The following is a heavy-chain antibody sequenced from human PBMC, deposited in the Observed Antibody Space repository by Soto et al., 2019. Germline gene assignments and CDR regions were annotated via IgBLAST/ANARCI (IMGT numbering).Heavy chain of an antibody. J-gene: IGHJ4*02. CDR3: ARRKLRGYCTNGVCYDYFDY. Sequence: SETLSLTCTVSGGSISSYYWSWIRQPPGKGLEWIGYIYYSGSTNYNPSLKSRVTISVDTSKNQFSLKLSSVTAADTAVYYCARRKLRGYCTNGVCYDYFDYWGQGTLVTVSS. D-gene: IGHD2-8*01. V-gene: IGHV4-59*08. CDR1: GGSISSYY. CDR2: IYYSGST.